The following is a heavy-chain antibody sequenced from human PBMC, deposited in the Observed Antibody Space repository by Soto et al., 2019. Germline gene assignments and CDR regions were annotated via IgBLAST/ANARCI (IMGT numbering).Heavy chain of an antibody. CDR1: GGSVSSGDYF. Sequence: TLSLTCTVSGGSVSSGDYFWSWIRQPPGKGLEWIGYIYDSGSSYYNPSLKSRVTMSVDTSKNQFSLKLRSVTAADTAMYYCAREKGYISGPKNFDSWGQGALVTVSS. CDR3: AREKGYISGPKNFDS. CDR2: IYDSGSS. J-gene: IGHJ4*02. D-gene: IGHD5-12*01. V-gene: IGHV4-30-4*01.